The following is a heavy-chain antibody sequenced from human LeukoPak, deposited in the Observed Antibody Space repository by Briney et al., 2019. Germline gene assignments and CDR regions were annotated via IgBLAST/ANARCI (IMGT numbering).Heavy chain of an antibody. J-gene: IGHJ4*02. CDR1: GFTFSTYA. Sequence: MSGGSLRLSCAATGFTFSTYAMSWVRQAPGKGLEWVSSIASSSNIYYADSVKGRFTISRDNAKNSLYLQMNSLRAEDTAVYYCAREWGYYDYWGQGTLVTVSS. CDR2: IASSSNI. CDR3: AREWGYYDY. D-gene: IGHD3-16*01. V-gene: IGHV3-69-1*01.